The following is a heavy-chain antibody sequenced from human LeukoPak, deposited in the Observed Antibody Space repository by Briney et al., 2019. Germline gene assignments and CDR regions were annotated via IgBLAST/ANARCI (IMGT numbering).Heavy chain of an antibody. D-gene: IGHD3-9*01. CDR1: GGSISSGDYY. J-gene: IGHJ6*03. Sequence: SETLSLTCTVSGGSISSGDYYWSWIRQPPGKGLEWIGYIYYSGSTYYNPSLKSRVTISVDTSKNQFSLKLSSVTAADTAVYYCARSRYPEYYYYYMDVWGKGTTVTVSS. V-gene: IGHV4-30-4*01. CDR2: IYYSGST. CDR3: ARSRYPEYYYYYMDV.